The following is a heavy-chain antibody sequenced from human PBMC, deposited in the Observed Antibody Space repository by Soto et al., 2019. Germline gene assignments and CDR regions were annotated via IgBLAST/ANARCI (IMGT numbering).Heavy chain of an antibody. CDR1: GGSIHDYY. CDR2: IFYTGST. J-gene: IGHJ4*02. V-gene: IGHV4-59*01. Sequence: QVKLQESGPGLVKPSQTLSLTCTVSGGSIHDYYWVWIRQPPGKGLEWIGSIFYTGSTDYNPSLKSRVTLSLATSKTQFSLNLSSVTAADTAVYYCARVNRGAFDHWGQGALVTVSS. CDR3: ARVNRGAFDH.